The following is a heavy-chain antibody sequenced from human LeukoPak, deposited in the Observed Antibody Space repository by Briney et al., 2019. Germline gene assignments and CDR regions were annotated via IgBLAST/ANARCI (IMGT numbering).Heavy chain of an antibody. CDR1: GFTFNNYA. CDR3: GKRELWHGSGEDA. J-gene: IGHJ6*02. Sequence: PGGSLRLSCAASGFTFNNYAMSWFRQTPGKGLEWGSAISGSGDRTYYAEPVKGRFSISRDNSKNTLYLQMHSLRAEDTAVYYCGKRELWHGSGEDAWGQGTTVTVSS. D-gene: IGHD3-10*01. CDR2: ISGSGDRT. V-gene: IGHV3-23*01.